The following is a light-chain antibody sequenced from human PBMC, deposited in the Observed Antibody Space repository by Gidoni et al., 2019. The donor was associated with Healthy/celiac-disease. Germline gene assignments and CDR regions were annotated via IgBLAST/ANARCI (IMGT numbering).Light chain of an antibody. CDR3: QQSYSTPPGT. CDR2: AAS. CDR1: QSIISY. J-gene: IGKJ1*01. V-gene: IGKV1-39*01. Sequence: DIQMTQSPSSLSASVGDRVTITCRASQSIISYLNWYQQKPGKAPKLLIYAASSLQSGVPSRFSVSGSGTDFTLTISSLQPEELATYYCQQSYSTPPGTFGQGTKVEIK.